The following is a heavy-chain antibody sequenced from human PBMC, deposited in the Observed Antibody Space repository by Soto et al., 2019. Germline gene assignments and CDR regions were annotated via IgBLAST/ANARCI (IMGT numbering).Heavy chain of an antibody. V-gene: IGHV3-23*01. CDR2: LTPSGGET. CDR1: GFTFSTYA. J-gene: IGHJ3*02. Sequence: EAQLLESGGGLVRPGGSLRLSCVASGFTFSTYAMSWVRQAPGKGLEWVSALTPSGGETYYADSVKGRFTISRDNSMNALYLQMNSLRIEYTAVYYCAKPGGYGVFDAYDIWGQGTMVTVSS. CDR3: AKPGGYGVFDAYDI. D-gene: IGHD4-17*01.